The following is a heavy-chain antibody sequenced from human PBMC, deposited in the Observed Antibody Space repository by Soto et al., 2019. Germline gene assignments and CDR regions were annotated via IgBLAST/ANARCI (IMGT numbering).Heavy chain of an antibody. D-gene: IGHD3-3*01. Sequence: QVQLVESGGGLVKPGGSLRLSCAASGFTFNDYYMSWIRQAPGKGLQWISYISSSGSTIYYSDSVKGRFTISRDNAKNSLYRQMNSLRAEDTAVYYCAREKRYDLLNGYTYWGQGTLVTVSS. CDR3: AREKRYDLLNGYTY. CDR1: GFTFNDYY. CDR2: ISSSGSTI. V-gene: IGHV3-11*01. J-gene: IGHJ4*02.